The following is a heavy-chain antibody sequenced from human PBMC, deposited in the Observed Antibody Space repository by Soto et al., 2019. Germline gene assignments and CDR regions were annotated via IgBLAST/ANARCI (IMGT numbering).Heavy chain of an antibody. J-gene: IGHJ4*02. D-gene: IGHD2-15*01. CDR1: GCIFTSCY. CDR3: ARGLLGFGSPYYFDY. V-gene: IGHV1-46*01. CDR2: INPSGGST. Sequence: SLKVSFDASGCIFTSCYMHWVRQAPGQGLEWMGIINPSGGSTSYTQKFQGRVTMTRDTSTSTVYMDLSSLRSEDTAVYYCARGLLGFGSPYYFDYWGQGTLVTVSS.